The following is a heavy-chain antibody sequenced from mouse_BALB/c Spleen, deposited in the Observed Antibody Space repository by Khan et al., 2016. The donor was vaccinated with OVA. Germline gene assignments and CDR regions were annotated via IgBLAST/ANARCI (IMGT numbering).Heavy chain of an antibody. CDR2: ISYSGRT. Sequence: EVQLQESGPGLVKPSQSLSLTCTVTGYSITSDYAWNWIRQFPGNKLEWMGYISYSGRTSYNPSLKSRISITRDTSKNQFFLQLNSVTTEDTAPYYCARAVTITTVVATDFDYWGQGTTLTVSS. CDR1: GYSITSDYA. V-gene: IGHV3-2*02. D-gene: IGHD1-1*01. CDR3: ARAVTITTVVATDFDY. J-gene: IGHJ2*01.